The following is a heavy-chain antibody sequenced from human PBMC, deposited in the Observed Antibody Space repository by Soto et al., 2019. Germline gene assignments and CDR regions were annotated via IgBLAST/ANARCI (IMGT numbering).Heavy chain of an antibody. Sequence: QVQLVQSGAEVKKPGAPVKVSCKASGYTFTSYGISWVRQAPGQGLEWMGWISAYNGNTNYAQKLQGRVTMTTDTSTSTAYMELRSLRSDDTAVHYCASSLLVGYGLEGESDWGQGTLVTVSS. CDR3: ASSLLVGYGLEGESD. V-gene: IGHV1-18*01. D-gene: IGHD5-18*01. CDR1: GYTFTSYG. J-gene: IGHJ4*02. CDR2: ISAYNGNT.